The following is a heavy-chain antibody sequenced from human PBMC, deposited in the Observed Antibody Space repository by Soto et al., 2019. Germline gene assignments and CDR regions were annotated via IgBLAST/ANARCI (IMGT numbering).Heavy chain of an antibody. CDR1: GYTFTSHG. D-gene: IGHD5-18*01. CDR3: ARDKGGYSYGYVGWFDP. V-gene: IGHV1-18*01. Sequence: ASVKVSCKASGYTFTSHGISWVRQAPGQGLEWMGWISAYNGNTNYAQKLQGRVTMTTDTSTSTAYMELRSLRSDDTAVYYCARDKGGYSYGYVGWFDPWGQGTLVTVSS. J-gene: IGHJ5*02. CDR2: ISAYNGNT.